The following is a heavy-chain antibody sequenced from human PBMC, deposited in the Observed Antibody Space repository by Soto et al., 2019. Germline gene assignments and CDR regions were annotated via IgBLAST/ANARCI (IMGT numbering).Heavy chain of an antibody. Sequence: VKVSCKASGGTFSSYAISWVRQAPGQGLEWMGGIIPIFGTANYAQKFQGRVTITADESTSTAYMELSSLRSEDTAVYYCARAAAGTGTLDYWGQGTLVTVSS. J-gene: IGHJ4*02. D-gene: IGHD6-13*01. CDR1: GGTFSSYA. V-gene: IGHV1-69*13. CDR2: IIPIFGTA. CDR3: ARAAAGTGTLDY.